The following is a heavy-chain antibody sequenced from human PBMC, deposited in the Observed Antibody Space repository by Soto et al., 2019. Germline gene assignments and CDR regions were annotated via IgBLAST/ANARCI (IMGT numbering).Heavy chain of an antibody. CDR2: ISWNSGSI. J-gene: IGHJ6*02. V-gene: IGHV3-9*01. CDR1: GFTFDDYA. Sequence: EVQLVESGGGLVQPGRSLRLSCAASGFTFDDYAMHWVRQAPGKGLEWVSGISWNSGSIGYADSVKGRFTISRDNAKNSLYLQMISLRAEDTALYYCAKGASSSFYYGMDVWGQGTTVTVSS. CDR3: AKGASSSFYYGMDV. D-gene: IGHD6-13*01.